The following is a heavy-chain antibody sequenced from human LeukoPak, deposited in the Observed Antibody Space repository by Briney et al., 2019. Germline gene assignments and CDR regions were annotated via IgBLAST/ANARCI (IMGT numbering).Heavy chain of an antibody. CDR1: GFTFSDYY. J-gene: IGHJ4*02. D-gene: IGHD4-17*01. CDR3: ATNSRYGDVDY. Sequence: GGSLRLSCAASGFTFSDYYMSWIRQAPGKGLEWVSYISNSSSYTNYADSVKGRFTISRDNAKNSLYLQMNSLRAEDTAVYYCATNSRYGDVDYWGQGTLVTVSS. V-gene: IGHV3-11*06. CDR2: ISNSSSYT.